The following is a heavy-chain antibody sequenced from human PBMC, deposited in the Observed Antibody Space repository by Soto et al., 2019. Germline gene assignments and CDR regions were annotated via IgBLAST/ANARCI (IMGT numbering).Heavy chain of an antibody. D-gene: IGHD6-13*01. V-gene: IGHV3-33*01. J-gene: IGHJ6*02. Sequence: GGSLRLSCAASGFTFSSYGMHWVRQAPGKGLEWVAVIWYDGSNKYYADSVKGRFTISRDNPKNTLYLQMNSLRAEDTAVYYRARAYSSSFYGMDVWGQGTTVTVSS. CDR2: IWYDGSNK. CDR3: ARAYSSSFYGMDV. CDR1: GFTFSSYG.